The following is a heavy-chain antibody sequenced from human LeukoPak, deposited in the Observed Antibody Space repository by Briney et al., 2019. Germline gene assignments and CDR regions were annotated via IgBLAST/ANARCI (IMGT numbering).Heavy chain of an antibody. D-gene: IGHD6-19*01. CDR2: IYYNGST. V-gene: IGHV4-61*01. CDR3: ARIADSGWYSFDY. Sequence: SETLSLTCTVSGGSVSSGSYYWSWIRQPPGKGLEWIGYIYYNGSTNYNPSLKSRVTISVDTSKNQFSLKLSSVTAADTAVYYCARIADSGWYSFDYWGQGTLVTVSS. J-gene: IGHJ4*02. CDR1: GGSVSSGSYY.